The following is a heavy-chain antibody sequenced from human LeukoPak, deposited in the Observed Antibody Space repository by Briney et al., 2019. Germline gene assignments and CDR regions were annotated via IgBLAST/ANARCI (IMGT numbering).Heavy chain of an antibody. CDR3: ARDAHSSGWYNRFDP. CDR2: ISYDGSNK. Sequence: PGGSLRLSCAASGFTFSSYAMHWVRQAPGKGLEWVALISYDGSNKYYADSEKGRFTIYRDYSKNTLYLQMHSLRAEDTAVYYCARDAHSSGWYNRFDPWGQGALVTVSS. J-gene: IGHJ5*02. V-gene: IGHV3-30-3*01. D-gene: IGHD6-19*01. CDR1: GFTFSSYA.